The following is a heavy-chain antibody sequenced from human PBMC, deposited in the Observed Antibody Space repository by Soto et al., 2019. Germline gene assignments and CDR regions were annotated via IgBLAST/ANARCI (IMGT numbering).Heavy chain of an antibody. CDR3: ARPGETGSYSYFDY. V-gene: IGHV5-51*01. CDR1: GDSFTSYG. CDR2: IYPADSDT. J-gene: IGHJ4*02. Sequence: GESLTISCQVSGDSFTSYGIVWVLQMPGKGLEWMGIIYPADSDTRYSPSFQGQVTISADKSISTAYLQWSSLKASDTAMYYCARPGETGSYSYFDYWGQGTMVTVSS. D-gene: IGHD3-9*01.